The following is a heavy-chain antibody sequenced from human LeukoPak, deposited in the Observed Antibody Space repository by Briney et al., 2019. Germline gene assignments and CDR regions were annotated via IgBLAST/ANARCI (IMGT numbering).Heavy chain of an antibody. Sequence: PSETLSLTCAVYGGSFTDYYWTWIRQPPGEGLEWIGEINHSGGTNYNPSLKGRATISLDTSKNQFFLKVTSVTAADTAVYYCARGKTKYCSSTSCLDLDVWGQGTTVTVSS. CDR3: ARGKTKYCSSTSCLDLDV. D-gene: IGHD2-2*01. V-gene: IGHV4-34*01. CDR1: GGSFTDYY. J-gene: IGHJ6*02. CDR2: INHSGGT.